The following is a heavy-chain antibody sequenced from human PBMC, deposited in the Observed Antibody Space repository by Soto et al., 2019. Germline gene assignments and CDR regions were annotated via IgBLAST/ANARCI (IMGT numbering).Heavy chain of an antibody. D-gene: IGHD2-15*01. CDR1: GGSFSGYY. J-gene: IGHJ6*03. V-gene: IGHV4-34*01. CDR2: INHSGST. CDR3: ARGRQYCSGGSCPKNNRYYYYYYMDV. Sequence: SETLSLTCAVYGGSFSGYYWSWIRQPPGKGLEWIGEINHSGSTNYNPSLKSRVTISVDTSKNQFSLKLSSVTAADTAVYYCARGRQYCSGGSCPKNNRYYYYYYMDVWGKGTTVTVSS.